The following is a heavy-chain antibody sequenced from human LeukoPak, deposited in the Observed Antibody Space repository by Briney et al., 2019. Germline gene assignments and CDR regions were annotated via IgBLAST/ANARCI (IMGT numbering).Heavy chain of an antibody. CDR2: IRYDGNNK. V-gene: IGHV3-30*02. CDR1: GFTFDDFS. CDR3: AKDRRGTATIFGVVIMD. D-gene: IGHD3-3*01. J-gene: IGHJ4*02. Sequence: PGGSLRLSCAASGFTFDDFSMHWVRQAPGKGLEWVAFIRYDGNNKDYADSVKGRSTISRDNSKSTLYLQMNSLRAEDTAVYYCAKDRRGTATIFGVVIMDWGQGTLVTVSS.